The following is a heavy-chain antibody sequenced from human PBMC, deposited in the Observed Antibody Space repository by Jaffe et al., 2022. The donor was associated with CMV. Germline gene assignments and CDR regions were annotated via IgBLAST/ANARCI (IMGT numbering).Heavy chain of an antibody. J-gene: IGHJ4*02. Sequence: EVQLLESGGGLVQPGGSLRLSCAASGFTFSSYAMSWVRQAPGKGLEWVSAISGSGGSTYYADSVKGRFTISRDNSKNTLYLQMNSLRAEDTAVYYCAKDRSIAAAGTGAYFDYWGQGTLVTVSS. CDR1: GFTFSSYA. CDR2: ISGSGGST. D-gene: IGHD6-13*01. V-gene: IGHV3-23*01. CDR3: AKDRSIAAAGTGAYFDY.